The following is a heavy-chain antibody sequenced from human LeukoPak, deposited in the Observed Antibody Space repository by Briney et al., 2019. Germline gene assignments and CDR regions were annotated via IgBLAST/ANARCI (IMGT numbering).Heavy chain of an antibody. CDR3: ARDLVGATIPLDC. V-gene: IGHV4-39*07. D-gene: IGHD1-26*01. CDR2: IYYSGST. CDR1: GGSISSSSYY. J-gene: IGHJ4*02. Sequence: SETLSLTCTVSGGSISSSSYYWCWIRQPPGKGLEWIGSIYYSGSTYYNPSLKSRVTMSVDTSKNQFSLKLSSVTAADTAVYYCARDLVGATIPLDCWGQGTLVTVSS.